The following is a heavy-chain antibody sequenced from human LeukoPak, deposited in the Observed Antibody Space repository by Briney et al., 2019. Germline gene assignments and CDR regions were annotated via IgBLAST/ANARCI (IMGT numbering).Heavy chain of an antibody. V-gene: IGHV3-23*01. CDR3: AKDLGLNNYYDSSGYPYFDY. CDR2: ISGSGGSA. D-gene: IGHD3-22*01. Sequence: GGSLRLSCAASGFTFSSYAMSWVRQAPGKGLEWVSAISGSGGSAYYADSVKGRFTISRDNSKNTLYLQMNSLRAEDTAVYYCAKDLGLNNYYDSSGYPYFDYWGQGTLVTVSS. CDR1: GFTFSSYA. J-gene: IGHJ4*02.